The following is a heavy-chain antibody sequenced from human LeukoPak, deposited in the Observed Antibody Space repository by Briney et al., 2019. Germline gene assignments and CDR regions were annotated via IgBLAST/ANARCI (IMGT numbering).Heavy chain of an antibody. D-gene: IGHD6-6*01. CDR3: ARAVGSSSFINY. J-gene: IGHJ4*02. Sequence: SETLSLTCTVSGGSISSGGYYWSWIRQHPGTGLEWIGYIYYSGSTYYNPSLKSRVTISVDTSKNQFSLKLSSVTAADTAVYYCARAVGSSSFINYWGQGTLVTVSS. CDR2: IYYSGST. CDR1: GGSISSGGYY. V-gene: IGHV4-31*03.